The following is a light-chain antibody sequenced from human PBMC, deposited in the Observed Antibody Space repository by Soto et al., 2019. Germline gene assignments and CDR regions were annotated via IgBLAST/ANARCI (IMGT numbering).Light chain of an antibody. Sequence: QSALTQPASVSGSPGQSITISCTGTSSDVGGYNYVSWYQQHPGKPPNLLIYVVINRPSGFSNRFSGSMSGNSASLSISGLQAEDEADYDCSSYTSSSPDVVFGGGTQLTVL. V-gene: IGLV2-14*03. CDR1: SSDVGGYNY. J-gene: IGLJ2*01. CDR3: SSYTSSSPDVV. CDR2: VVI.